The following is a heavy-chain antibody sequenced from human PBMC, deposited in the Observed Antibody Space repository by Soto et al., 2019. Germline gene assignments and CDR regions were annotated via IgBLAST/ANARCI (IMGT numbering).Heavy chain of an antibody. CDR1: GFTFSSYW. D-gene: IGHD6-13*01. J-gene: IGHJ4*02. Sequence: GGSLRLSCAASGFTFSSYWMSWVRQAPGKGLEWVANIKQDGSEKYYVDSVKGRFTISRDNAKNSLYLQMNSLRAEDTAVYYCASWSGVYSSYIDYWGQGTLVTVSS. CDR3: ASWSGVYSSYIDY. CDR2: IKQDGSEK. V-gene: IGHV3-7*03.